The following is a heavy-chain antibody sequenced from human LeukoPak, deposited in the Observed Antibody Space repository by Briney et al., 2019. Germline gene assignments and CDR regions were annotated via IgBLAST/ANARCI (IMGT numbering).Heavy chain of an antibody. J-gene: IGHJ5*02. D-gene: IGHD3-16*01. V-gene: IGHV3-9*01. CDR1: GFTFDDYA. Sequence: GRSLRLSCAASGFTFDDYAMHWVRQAPGKGLEWVSGISWNSGSIGYADSVKGRFTISRDNAKNSLYLQMNSLRAEDTAVYYCARERLRGTTNNWFDPWGQGTLVTVSS. CDR3: ARERLRGTTNNWFDP. CDR2: ISWNSGSI.